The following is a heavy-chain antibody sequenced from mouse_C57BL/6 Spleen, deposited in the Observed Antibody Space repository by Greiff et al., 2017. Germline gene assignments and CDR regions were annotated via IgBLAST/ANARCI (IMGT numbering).Heavy chain of an antibody. CDR3: ARDGYFDY. Sequence: QVQLQQSGPELVKPGASVKISCKASGYAFSSSWMNWVKQRPGKGLEWIGRIYPGDGDTNYNGKFKGKATLTADKSSSTAYMQLNSLTSDDSAVYYCARDGYFDYWGQGTSLTVSS. CDR2: IYPGDGDT. D-gene: IGHD1-1*01. V-gene: IGHV1-82*01. CDR1: GYAFSSSW. J-gene: IGHJ2*02.